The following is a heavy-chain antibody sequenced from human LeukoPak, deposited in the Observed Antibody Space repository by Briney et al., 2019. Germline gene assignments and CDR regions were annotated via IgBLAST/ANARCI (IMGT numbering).Heavy chain of an antibody. Sequence: SETLSLTCTVSGGSLINYYWSWIRQPPGKGLEWIGYIYYSGSTNYNPSLKSRVTISVDTSKNQFSLKLSSVTAADTAVYYCASDSGSSFDAFDIWGQGTMVTVSS. V-gene: IGHV4-59*01. D-gene: IGHD1-26*01. CDR3: ASDSGSSFDAFDI. CDR1: GGSLINYY. CDR2: IYYSGST. J-gene: IGHJ3*02.